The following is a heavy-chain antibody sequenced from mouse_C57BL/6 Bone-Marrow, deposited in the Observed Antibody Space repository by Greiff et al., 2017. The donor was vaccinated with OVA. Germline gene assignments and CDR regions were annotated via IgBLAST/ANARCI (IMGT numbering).Heavy chain of an antibody. V-gene: IGHV5-4*03. CDR3: ARGYEYDFDD. Sequence: EVKVEESGGGLVKPGGSLKLSCAASGFTFSSYAMSWVRQTPEKRLEWVATISDGGSYTYYPDNVKGRFTISRDNAKNNLYLQMSHLKSEDTAMYYCARGYEYDFDDWGQGTTLTVSS. D-gene: IGHD2-10*02. J-gene: IGHJ2*01. CDR1: GFTFSSYA. CDR2: ISDGGSYT.